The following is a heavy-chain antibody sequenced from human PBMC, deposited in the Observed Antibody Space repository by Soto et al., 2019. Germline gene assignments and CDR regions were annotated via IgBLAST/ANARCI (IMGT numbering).Heavy chain of an antibody. CDR2: IIPIFGTA. D-gene: IGHD2-2*01. CDR3: ARAQPAAILEGGYYFDY. J-gene: IGHJ4*02. Sequence: ASVKVSCKASGGTFSSYAISWVRQAPGQGLEWMGGIIPIFGTANYAQKFQGRVTITADESTSTAYMELSSLRSEDTAVYYCARAQPAAILEGGYYFDYWGQGTLVTVSS. V-gene: IGHV1-69*13. CDR1: GGTFSSYA.